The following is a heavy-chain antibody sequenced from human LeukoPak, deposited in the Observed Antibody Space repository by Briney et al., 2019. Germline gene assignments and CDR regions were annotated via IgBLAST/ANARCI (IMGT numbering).Heavy chain of an antibody. CDR3: AGFTQGFDWLYYDY. J-gene: IGHJ4*02. Sequence: ASVKVSCKASGYTFTSYDINWVRQATGQGLEWMGWMNPNSGNTGYAQKFQGRVTMTRNTSISTAYMELSSLRSEDTAVYYCAGFTQGFDWLYYDYWGQGTLVTVSS. V-gene: IGHV1-8*01. D-gene: IGHD3-9*01. CDR2: MNPNSGNT. CDR1: GYTFTSYD.